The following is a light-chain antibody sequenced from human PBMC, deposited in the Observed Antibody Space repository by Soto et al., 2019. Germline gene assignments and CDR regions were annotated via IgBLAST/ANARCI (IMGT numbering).Light chain of an antibody. V-gene: IGKV3-20*01. J-gene: IGKJ1*01. CDR1: QSVISSY. CDR3: QQYASSPGT. Sequence: EIMLTQSPGTLSLSPGEGATLSCRASQSVISSYLAWYQQKPGQAPRLLIYGASSRATGIPDRFSGSGSGTDFTLTTSRLAPEDFAVYYCQQYASSPGTFGQGAKVEIK. CDR2: GAS.